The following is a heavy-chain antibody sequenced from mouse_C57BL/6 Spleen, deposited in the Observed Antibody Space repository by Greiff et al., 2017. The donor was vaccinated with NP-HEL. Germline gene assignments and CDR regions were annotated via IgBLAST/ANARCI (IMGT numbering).Heavy chain of an antibody. Sequence: EVMLVESEGGLVQPGSSMKLSCTASGFTFSDYYMAWVRQVPEKGLEWVANINYDGSSTYYLDSLKSRFIISRDNAKNILYLQMSSLKSEDTATYYCARDGYYYGSSYEAMDYWGQGTSVTVSS. V-gene: IGHV5-16*01. CDR1: GFTFSDYY. CDR2: INYDGSST. CDR3: ARDGYYYGSSYEAMDY. D-gene: IGHD1-1*01. J-gene: IGHJ4*01.